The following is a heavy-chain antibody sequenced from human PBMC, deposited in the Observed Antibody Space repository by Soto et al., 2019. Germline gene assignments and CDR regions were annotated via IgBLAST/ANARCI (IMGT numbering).Heavy chain of an antibody. CDR1: GFTFSDYW. J-gene: IGHJ4*02. V-gene: IGHV3-7*01. Sequence: EVYLVESGGGLVQPGGSLRLSCAASGFTFSDYWISWVRQAPGKGLEWVANIKEDGSEQQYGHSVKGRFTISRDNAQXXXXXXXXXXXXXXXXXXXXXXXXXXGYFDYWGQGTRVTVSS. CDR3: XXXXXXGYFDY. CDR2: IKEDGSEQ.